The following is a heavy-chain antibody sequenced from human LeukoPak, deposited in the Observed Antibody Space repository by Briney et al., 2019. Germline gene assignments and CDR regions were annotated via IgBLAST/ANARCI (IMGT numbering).Heavy chain of an antibody. V-gene: IGHV1-69*05. D-gene: IGHD2-15*01. CDR3: AREAGQYCSGGSCYDGTGWFDP. Sequence: SVKVSCKASGGTFSSYAISWVRQAPGQGLEWMGRIIPIFGTANYAQKFQGRVTITTDEFTSTAYMELSSQRSEDTAVYYCAREAGQYCSGGSCYDGTGWFDPWGQGTLVTVSS. CDR1: GGTFSSYA. CDR2: IIPIFGTA. J-gene: IGHJ5*02.